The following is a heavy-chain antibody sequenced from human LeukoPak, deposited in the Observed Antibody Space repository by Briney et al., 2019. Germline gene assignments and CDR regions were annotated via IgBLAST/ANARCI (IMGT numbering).Heavy chain of an antibody. CDR3: ARCVEITGTKLDY. J-gene: IGHJ4*02. CDR1: GGSISSYY. D-gene: IGHD1-7*01. CDR2: IYTSGST. Sequence: SETLSLTCTVSGGSISSYYWSWIRQPPGKGLEWIGYIYTSGSTNYNPSLKSRVTISVDTSKNQFSLKLSSVTAADTAVYYCARCVEITGTKLDYWGQGTLVTVSS. V-gene: IGHV4-4*09.